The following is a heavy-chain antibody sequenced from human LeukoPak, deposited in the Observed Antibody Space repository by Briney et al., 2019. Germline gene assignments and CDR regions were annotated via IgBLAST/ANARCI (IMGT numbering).Heavy chain of an antibody. CDR2: IIPMFDKT. CDR1: GGTFSNYA. J-gene: IGHJ4*02. Sequence: ASVTVSCKASGGTFSNYAISWVRQAPGQGLEWMGGIIPMFDKTNYAQKFQGRVTITADESTSTAYMELSSLRSEDTAVYYCARETDRYSYGKTHTPLPIHWGQGTLVTVSS. D-gene: IGHD5-18*01. V-gene: IGHV1-69*13. CDR3: ARETDRYSYGKTHTPLPIH.